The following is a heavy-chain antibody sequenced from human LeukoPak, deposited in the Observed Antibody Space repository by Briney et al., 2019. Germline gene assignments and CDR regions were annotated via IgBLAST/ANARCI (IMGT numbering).Heavy chain of an antibody. Sequence: VASVKVSCKASGYTFTGYDMHWVRQAPGQGLELMGWINPNSGGRNYAQKFQGRVIMTRDTSTSTASMEPSRLRSDDPAVYYCARQQQWLVRGFDYRGHGTLVTVSS. CDR2: INPNSGGR. V-gene: IGHV1-2*02. CDR1: GYTFTGYD. J-gene: IGHJ4*01. D-gene: IGHD6-19*01. CDR3: ARQQQWLVRGFDY.